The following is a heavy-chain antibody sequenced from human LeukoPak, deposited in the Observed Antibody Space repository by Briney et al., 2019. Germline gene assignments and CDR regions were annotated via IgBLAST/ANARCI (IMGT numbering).Heavy chain of an antibody. V-gene: IGHV1-69*06. CDR1: GGTFSDYA. Sequence: GASLKPSCKATGGTFSDYAFSWVRQAPGQGLEWMGRIIPIFNTTNSAQKFQGRVTITADKSSSTAYMELSSLRSDDTAVYYCARQGGARQDYHMDVWGRGTTVTVSS. CDR2: IIPIFNTT. CDR3: ARQGGARQDYHMDV. D-gene: IGHD3-16*01. J-gene: IGHJ6*03.